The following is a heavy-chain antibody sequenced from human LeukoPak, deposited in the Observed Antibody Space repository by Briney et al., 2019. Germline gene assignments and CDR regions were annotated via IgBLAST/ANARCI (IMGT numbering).Heavy chain of an antibody. D-gene: IGHD6-19*01. CDR2: ISYDGSNK. V-gene: IGHV3-30-3*01. J-gene: IGHJ4*02. Sequence: GGSLRLSCAASGFTFSSYAMHWVRQAPGKGLEWVAVISYDGSNKYYADSVKGRFTISRDNSKNTLYLQMNSLRAEDTAVYYCARGESGWYYWGQGTLVTVSS. CDR3: ARGESGWYY. CDR1: GFTFSSYA.